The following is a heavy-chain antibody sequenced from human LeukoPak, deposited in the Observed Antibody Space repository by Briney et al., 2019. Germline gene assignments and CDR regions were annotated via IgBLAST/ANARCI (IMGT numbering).Heavy chain of an antibody. V-gene: IGHV3-64*01. D-gene: IGHD3-9*01. Sequence: PGGSLRLSCAASGFTFSSYAMHWVRQAPGKGLEYVSAISSNGGSTYYANSVKGRFTISRDNSKNTLYLQMGSLRAEDMAVYYCARPLGYDILTGYYFWGQGTLVTVSS. CDR1: GFTFSSYA. CDR2: ISSNGGST. CDR3: ARPLGYDILTGYYF. J-gene: IGHJ4*02.